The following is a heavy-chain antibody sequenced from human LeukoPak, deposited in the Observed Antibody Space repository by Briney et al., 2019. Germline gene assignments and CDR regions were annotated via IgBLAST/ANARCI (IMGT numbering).Heavy chain of an antibody. CDR2: ISGSGGST. CDR1: GFTFSSYG. CDR3: AKPGLWFGELLNWFDP. Sequence: PGGSLRLSCAASGFTFSSYGMSWVRQAPGKGLEWVSAISGSGGSTYYADSVKGRFTISRDNSKNTLYLQMNSPRAEDTAVYYCAKPGLWFGELLNWFDPWGQGTLVTVSS. J-gene: IGHJ5*02. D-gene: IGHD3-10*01. V-gene: IGHV3-23*01.